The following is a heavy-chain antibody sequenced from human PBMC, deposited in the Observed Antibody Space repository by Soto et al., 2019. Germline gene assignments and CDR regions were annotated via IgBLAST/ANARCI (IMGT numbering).Heavy chain of an antibody. CDR2: IYYSGST. V-gene: IGHV4-59*01. CDR3: ARGAERVVPAALNWFDP. J-gene: IGHJ5*02. D-gene: IGHD2-2*01. Sequence: ETLSLTCTVSGGSISSYYWSWIRQPPGKGLEWIGYIYYSGSTNYNPSLKSRVTISVDTSKNQFSLKLSSVTAADTAVYYCARGAERVVPAALNWFDPWGQGTLVTVSS. CDR1: GGSISSYY.